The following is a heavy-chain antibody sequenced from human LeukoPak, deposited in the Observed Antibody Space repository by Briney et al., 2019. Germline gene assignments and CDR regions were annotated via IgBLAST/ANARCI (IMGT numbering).Heavy chain of an antibody. CDR1: GGSFSGYY. Sequence: RSSETLSLTCAVYGGSFSGYYWSWIRQPPGKGLEWIGEINHSGRTNYNPSLKSRVTISVDTSKNQFSLKLSSVTAADTAVYYCARGLGYYGLGSYRGSIYFDYWGQGTLVTVSS. CDR3: ARGLGYYGLGSYRGSIYFDY. CDR2: INHSGRT. J-gene: IGHJ4*02. D-gene: IGHD3-10*01. V-gene: IGHV4-34*01.